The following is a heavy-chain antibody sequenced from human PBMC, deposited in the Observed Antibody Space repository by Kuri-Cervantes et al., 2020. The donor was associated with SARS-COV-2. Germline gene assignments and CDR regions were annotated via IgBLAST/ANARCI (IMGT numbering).Heavy chain of an antibody. V-gene: IGHV4-61*02. CDR1: GGSISSSSYY. J-gene: IGHJ3*02. Sequence: SCTVSGGSISSSSYYWSWIRQPAGKGLEWIGRIYTSGSTNYNPSLKSRVTISVDTSKNQFSLKLSSVTAADTAVYYCARATKADYGDYIDAFDIWGQGTMVTVSS. CDR2: IYTSGST. D-gene: IGHD4-17*01. CDR3: ARATKADYGDYIDAFDI.